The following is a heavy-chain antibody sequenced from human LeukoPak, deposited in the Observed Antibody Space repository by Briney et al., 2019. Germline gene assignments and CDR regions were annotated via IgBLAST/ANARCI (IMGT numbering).Heavy chain of an antibody. Sequence: GGSLRLSCAASGFTFSDYYMNWVRQALGKGLEWISYIVPSGTIMKYADSVRGRFTISRDNAKNSLYLQMNSLRAEDTAVYYCARDLAFTMTMWGQGTLVTVSS. V-gene: IGHV3-11*01. J-gene: IGHJ1*01. CDR1: GFTFSDYY. D-gene: IGHD3-22*01. CDR3: ARDLAFTMTM. CDR2: IVPSGTIM.